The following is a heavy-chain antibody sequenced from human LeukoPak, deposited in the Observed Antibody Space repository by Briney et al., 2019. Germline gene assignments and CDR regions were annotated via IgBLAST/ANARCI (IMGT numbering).Heavy chain of an antibody. J-gene: IGHJ4*02. V-gene: IGHV1-2*02. CDR2: INPSGGST. CDR1: GYTFSNYY. CDR3: ARDRAWNYYGSGSYYPLPDY. D-gene: IGHD3-10*01. Sequence: ASVKVSCKASGYTFSNYYMHWVRQAPGQGLEWMGIINPSGGSTNYAQKFQGRVTMTRDTSISTAYMELSRLRSDDTAVYYCARDRAWNYYGSGSYYPLPDYWGQGTLVTVSS.